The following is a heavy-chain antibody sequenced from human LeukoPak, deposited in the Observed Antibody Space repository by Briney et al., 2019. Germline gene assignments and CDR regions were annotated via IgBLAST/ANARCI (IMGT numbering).Heavy chain of an antibody. J-gene: IGHJ4*02. CDR3: AIQQGGNPAY. CDR2: ITNDGSST. Sequence: GGSLRLSCAASGFTFSSYAMSWVRQAPGKGLVWVSRITNDGSSTTYADSVKGRFTISRDNAKNMLYLQVNSLRAEDTAVYYCAIQQGGNPAYWGQGTLVTVSS. V-gene: IGHV3-74*01. D-gene: IGHD1-14*01. CDR1: GFTFSSYA.